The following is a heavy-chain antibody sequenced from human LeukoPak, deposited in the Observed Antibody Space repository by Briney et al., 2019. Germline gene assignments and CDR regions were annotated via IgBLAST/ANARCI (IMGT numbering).Heavy chain of an antibody. V-gene: IGHV4-59*01. Sequence: PSETLSLTCTVSGGSISSSYWSWIRQPPGKGLEWIGYIYYSGSTNYNPSLKSRVAISVDTSKNQFSLKLSSVTAADTAVYYCARDFTSSSWPDYYYGMDVWGQGTTVTVSS. CDR2: IYYSGST. CDR3: ARDFTSSSWPDYYYGMDV. J-gene: IGHJ6*02. D-gene: IGHD6-13*01. CDR1: GGSISSSY.